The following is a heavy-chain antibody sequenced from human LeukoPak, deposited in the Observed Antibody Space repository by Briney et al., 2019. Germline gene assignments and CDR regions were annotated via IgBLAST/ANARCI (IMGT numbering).Heavy chain of an antibody. Sequence: PSETLSLTCTVSGGSISSSSYYWGWIRQPPGKGLEWIGSIYCSGSTYYNPSLKSRVTISVDTSKNQFSLKLSSVTAADTAVYYCARGPRGMYYLDPWGQGTLVTVSS. V-gene: IGHV4-39*01. CDR2: IYCSGST. CDR3: ARGPRGMYYLDP. CDR1: GGSISSSSYY. J-gene: IGHJ5*02. D-gene: IGHD3-10*01.